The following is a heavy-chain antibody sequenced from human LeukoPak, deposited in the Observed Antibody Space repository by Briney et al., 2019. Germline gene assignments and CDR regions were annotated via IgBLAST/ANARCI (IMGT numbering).Heavy chain of an antibody. CDR1: GASVTSYY. D-gene: IGHD3-16*01. V-gene: IGHV4-59*02. CDR2: ILYSGTT. Sequence: SETLSLTCTVSGASVTSYYWNWIRQPPGKGLEWIGYILYSGTTNYNPSLNSRVTMSLDTSKNQFSLELSSVTAADTAAYYCARRIIARGLGQENWFDPWARESWSPSPQ. J-gene: IGHJ5*02. CDR3: ARRIIARGLGQENWFDP.